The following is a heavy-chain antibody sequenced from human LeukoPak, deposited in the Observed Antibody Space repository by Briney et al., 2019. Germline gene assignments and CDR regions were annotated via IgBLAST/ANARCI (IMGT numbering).Heavy chain of an antibody. J-gene: IGHJ4*02. Sequence: GESLKISCKGSGYSFTSYWIGWVRQMPGKGLEWMGIIYPGDSDTRYSPSFQGQVTISAAKSISTAYLQWSSLKASGTAMYYCVTRGAHWATKPYYFDYWGQGTLVTVSS. CDR1: GYSFTSYW. CDR2: IYPGDSDT. D-gene: IGHD5-12*01. V-gene: IGHV5-51*01. CDR3: VTRGAHWATKPYYFDY.